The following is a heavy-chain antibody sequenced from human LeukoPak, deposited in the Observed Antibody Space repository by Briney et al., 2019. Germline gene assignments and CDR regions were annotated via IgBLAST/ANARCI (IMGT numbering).Heavy chain of an antibody. CDR1: GGSISSSGYY. Sequence: SETLSLTCTVSGGSISSSGYYWGWIRQPPGKGLEWIGTISYDGSTYYSPSLKSRVTLSVDTSKNHFSLKLSSVTAADTAVYYCARTIVVVVAATIDYWGQGTLVTVSS. V-gene: IGHV4-39*02. D-gene: IGHD2-15*01. CDR2: ISYDGST. CDR3: ARTIVVVVAATIDY. J-gene: IGHJ4*02.